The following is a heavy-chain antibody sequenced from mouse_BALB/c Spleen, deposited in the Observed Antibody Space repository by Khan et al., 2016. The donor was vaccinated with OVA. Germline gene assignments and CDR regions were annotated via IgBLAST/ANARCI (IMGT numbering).Heavy chain of an antibody. CDR2: IDPANGIT. V-gene: IGHV14-3*02. CDR1: GFSFKNYS. J-gene: IGHJ2*01. Sequence: VQLQQSGAELVKPGASVKFSCTASGFSFKNYSMHWVKQRPEQGLEWIARIDPANGITKYHPKLKGKATITADTSTNTAYLQLSSLTSEDTDVYSCARINAWGQGTTLTVSS. CDR3: ARINA.